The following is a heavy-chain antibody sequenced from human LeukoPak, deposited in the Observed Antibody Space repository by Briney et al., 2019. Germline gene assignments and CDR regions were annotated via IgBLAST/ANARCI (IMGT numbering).Heavy chain of an antibody. CDR1: GGTFSSYA. Sequence: ASVKASCKASGGTFSSYAISWVRQAPGQGLEWMGGIIPIFGTANYAQKFQGRVTITTDESTSTAYMELSSLRSEDTAVYYCASCSSSCDAFDIWGQGTMVTVSS. J-gene: IGHJ3*02. CDR2: IIPIFGTA. CDR3: ASCSSSCDAFDI. D-gene: IGHD6-13*01. V-gene: IGHV1-69*05.